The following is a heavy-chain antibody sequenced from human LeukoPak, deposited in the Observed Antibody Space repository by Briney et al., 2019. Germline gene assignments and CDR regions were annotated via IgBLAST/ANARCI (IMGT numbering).Heavy chain of an antibody. CDR2: IYWDDDK. Sequence: SGPTLVNPTQTLTPTCTFSGFSLRTGAGGVGWVRQPPGKALEWLALIYWDDDKRYNSSLKSRLTITKDTSKNQVVLTMTNVDPVHTATYYCVHRRIYSPFYYWGQGALVTVSS. V-gene: IGHV2-5*02. D-gene: IGHD4-11*01. J-gene: IGHJ4*02. CDR1: GFSLRTGAGG. CDR3: VHRRIYSPFYY.